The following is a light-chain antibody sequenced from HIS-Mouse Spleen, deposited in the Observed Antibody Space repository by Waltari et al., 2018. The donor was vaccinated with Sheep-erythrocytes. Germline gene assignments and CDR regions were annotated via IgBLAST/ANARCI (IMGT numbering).Light chain of an antibody. CDR1: SSDVGGYNY. V-gene: IGLV2-11*01. J-gene: IGLJ1*01. Sequence: QSALTHPRSVSGSPGQSVTIPCTGTSSDVGGYNYVSWYQQHPGKAPKPMIYEVSKRPSGVPDRFPGSKSGNTASLTISGLQAEDEADYYCCSYAGSYNHVFATGTKVTVL. CDR2: EVS. CDR3: CSYAGSYNHV.